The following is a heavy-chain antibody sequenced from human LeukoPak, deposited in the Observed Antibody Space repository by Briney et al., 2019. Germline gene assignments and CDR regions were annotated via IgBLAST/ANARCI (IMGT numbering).Heavy chain of an antibody. CDR3: ARDRGCSSTSCYNGDWFDP. CDR2: IKQDGSEK. D-gene: IGHD2-2*02. Sequence: GGSLRLSCAASGFTFSNAWMSWVRQAPGKGLEWVANIKQDGSEKYYVASVKGRFTISRDNAKNSLYLLMNSLRAEDTAVYYCARDRGCSSTSCYNGDWFDPWGQGTLVTVSS. V-gene: IGHV3-7*01. J-gene: IGHJ5*02. CDR1: GFTFSNAW.